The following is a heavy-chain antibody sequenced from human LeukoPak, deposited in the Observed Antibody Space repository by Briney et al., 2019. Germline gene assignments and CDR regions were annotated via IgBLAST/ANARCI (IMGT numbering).Heavy chain of an antibody. CDR1: GGSFSGYY. V-gene: IGHV4-34*01. J-gene: IGHJ4*02. Sequence: SETLSLTCAVYGGSFSGYYWSWIRQPPGKGLEWTGEINHSGSTNYNPSLTSRVTISVDTSKNQFSLKLSFVTAADTAVYYCARVSYQEGVDYWGQGTLVTVSS. CDR3: ARVSYQEGVDY. D-gene: IGHD2-2*01. CDR2: INHSGST.